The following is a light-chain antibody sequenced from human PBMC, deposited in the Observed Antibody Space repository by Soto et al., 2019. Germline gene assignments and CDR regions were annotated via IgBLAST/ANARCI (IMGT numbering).Light chain of an antibody. CDR2: DVS. CDR3: CSYAGSYTYV. J-gene: IGLJ1*01. V-gene: IGLV2-11*01. Sequence: HSVLTHPRSVSGSPGQSVTISCTGTSSDVGGYNYVSWYQQHPGKAPKLMIYDVSKRPSVVPDRFSGSKSGNTASLTISGLQAEDEADYYCCSYAGSYTYVFGTGTKVTVL. CDR1: SSDVGGYNY.